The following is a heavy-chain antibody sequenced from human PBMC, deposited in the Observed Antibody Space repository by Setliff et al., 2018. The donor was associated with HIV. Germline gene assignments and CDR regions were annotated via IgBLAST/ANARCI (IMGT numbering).Heavy chain of an antibody. J-gene: IGHJ6*02. CDR1: GFTFSSYG. CDR3: ARSVIGYYYYGMDV. D-gene: IGHD3-10*01. V-gene: IGHV3-33*01. CDR2: IWYDGSNK. Sequence: PGGSLRLSCAASGFTFSSYGMHWVRQAPGKGLEWVAVIWYDGSNKYYADSVKGRFTISRDNSKNMLYLQMNSLRAEDTAVYYCARSVIGYYYYGMDVWGQGTTVTVSS.